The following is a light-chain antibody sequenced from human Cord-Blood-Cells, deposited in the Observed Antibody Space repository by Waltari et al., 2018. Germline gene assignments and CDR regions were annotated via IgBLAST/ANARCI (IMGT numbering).Light chain of an antibody. CDR3: QSYDSSLSGYVV. CDR2: GNS. V-gene: IGLV1-40*01. J-gene: IGLJ2*01. CDR1: SSNIGAGYD. Sequence: QSVLTQPPSVSGAPGQRVTISCTGSSSNIGAGYDVHWYQQLPGTAPKPLIYGNSKRPSGVPDRFSGSKSGTSASLAITGLQAEDEADYYCQSYDSSLSGYVVFGGGTKLTVL.